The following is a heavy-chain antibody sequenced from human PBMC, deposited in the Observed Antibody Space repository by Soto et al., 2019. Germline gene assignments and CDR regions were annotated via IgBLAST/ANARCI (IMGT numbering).Heavy chain of an antibody. CDR3: ARQYTYGSIFFDC. D-gene: IGHD5-18*01. V-gene: IGHV4-31*03. Sequence: QVRLQESGPGLVKPSQTLSLTCTVSGGSISSAAYYWSWIRQHPGKGLEWIGYVSHGGSTHYNPSLKSRVITALDTSKNQSSLSWTSVTAAYTAVYYCARQYTYGSIFFDCGGQGALVTVSS. J-gene: IGHJ4*02. CDR1: GGSISSAAYY. CDR2: VSHGGST.